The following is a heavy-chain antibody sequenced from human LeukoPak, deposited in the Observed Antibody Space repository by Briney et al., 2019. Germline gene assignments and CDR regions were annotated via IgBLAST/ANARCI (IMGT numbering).Heavy chain of an antibody. CDR2: INPSGGST. Sequence: ASVKVSCKASGYTFTGYYMHWVRQAPGQGLERMGIINPSGGSTSYAQKFQGRVTMTRDTSTSTVYMELSSLRSEDTAVYYCARDRDPTTAGYYYMDVWGKGTTVTISS. CDR1: GYTFTGYY. J-gene: IGHJ6*03. D-gene: IGHD1-14*01. V-gene: IGHV1-46*01. CDR3: ARDRDPTTAGYYYMDV.